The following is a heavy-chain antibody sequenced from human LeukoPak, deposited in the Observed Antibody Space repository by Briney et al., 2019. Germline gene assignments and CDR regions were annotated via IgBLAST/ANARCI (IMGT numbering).Heavy chain of an antibody. Sequence: SSETLSLTCTVSGGSISSYDWSWVRQHPGKGLEWIGYIYYSGGTYYNPSLKTRVTISVDTSKNQFSLKLIYVTAADTAVCSCARDLKVRGVHYGMDVSGAGA. CDR2: IYYSGGT. J-gene: IGHJ6*01. CDR3: ARDLKVRGVHYGMDV. D-gene: IGHD3-10*01. CDR1: GGSISSYD. V-gene: IGHV4-31*03.